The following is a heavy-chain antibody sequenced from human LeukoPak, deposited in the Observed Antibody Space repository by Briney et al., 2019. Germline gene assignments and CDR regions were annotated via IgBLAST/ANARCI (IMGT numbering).Heavy chain of an antibody. D-gene: IGHD2-21*01. CDR2: IYTTGRT. CDR3: ARAYYWVDS. Sequence: GSLRLSCAASGFTFSNYWMTWVRQAPGKGLEWIGRIYTTGRTTYNPSLESRVTISADMSKNQFSLQLTSVTAADTAVYYCARAYYWVDSWGQGVLVSVSS. J-gene: IGHJ5*01. V-gene: IGHV4-4*08. CDR1: GFTFSNYW.